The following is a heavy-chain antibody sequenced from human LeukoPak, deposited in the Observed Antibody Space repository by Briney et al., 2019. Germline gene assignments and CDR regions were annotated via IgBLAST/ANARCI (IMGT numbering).Heavy chain of an antibody. Sequence: GGSLRLSCAASGFTFSSYSMNWVRQAPGKGLEWVSSISSSSSYIYYADSVKGRFTISRDNAKNSLYLQMNSLRAEDTAVYYCARGGDYGNDAFDIWGQGTMVTVSS. J-gene: IGHJ3*02. D-gene: IGHD4-17*01. CDR3: ARGGDYGNDAFDI. CDR1: GFTFSSYS. V-gene: IGHV3-21*01. CDR2: ISSSSSYI.